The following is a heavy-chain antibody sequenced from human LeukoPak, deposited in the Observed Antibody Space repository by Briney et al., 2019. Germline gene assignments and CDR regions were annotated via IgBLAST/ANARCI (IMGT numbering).Heavy chain of an antibody. Sequence: ASVKVSCKASGYTFIGHYMHWVRQAPGQGLEWMGWINPNDGGTNYAQTFQGRVTMTRDTSISTAYMELSSLRSGDTAVYYCARDFYYYGSGTFMDVWGQGTMVTVSS. CDR2: INPNDGGT. J-gene: IGHJ6*02. V-gene: IGHV1-2*02. CDR3: ARDFYYYGSGTFMDV. D-gene: IGHD3-10*01. CDR1: GYTFIGHY.